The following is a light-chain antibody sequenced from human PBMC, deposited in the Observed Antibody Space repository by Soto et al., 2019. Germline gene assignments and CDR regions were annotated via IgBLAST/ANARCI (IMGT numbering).Light chain of an antibody. Sequence: AIRMTQSPSSLSASTGDRVTITCRASQGISSYLAWYQQKPGKAPKLLIYAASTLQSGVPSRFSGSGSGTDFTLTISCLQSEDFATYYCQQYYSYPSSWTFGQGTKVEIK. CDR3: QQYYSYPSSWT. CDR1: QGISSY. J-gene: IGKJ1*01. CDR2: AAS. V-gene: IGKV1-8*01.